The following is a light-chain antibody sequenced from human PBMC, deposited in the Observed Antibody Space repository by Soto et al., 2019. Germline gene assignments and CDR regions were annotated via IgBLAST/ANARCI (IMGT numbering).Light chain of an antibody. CDR2: EVT. CDR1: SSDVGAYNF. Sequence: QSVLTQPASVSGSPGQSITISCTGTSSDVGAYNFVSWYQHHPGRAPKLIIYEVTIRPSGVSNRFSGSKSGNTASLTISGLQAEEEADYYCSSYTTSAPYVFASGTKVTVL. CDR3: SSYTTSAPYV. J-gene: IGLJ1*01. V-gene: IGLV2-14*01.